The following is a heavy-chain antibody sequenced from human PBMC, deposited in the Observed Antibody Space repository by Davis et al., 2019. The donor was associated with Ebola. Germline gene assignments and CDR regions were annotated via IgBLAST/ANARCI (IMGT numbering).Heavy chain of an antibody. CDR3: AKSGLSFGVVKYHYGMDA. D-gene: IGHD3-3*01. CDR2: ISASGGST. J-gene: IGHJ6*04. CDR1: GFIFRNYV. Sequence: GESLKISCETSGFIFRNYVMTWVRLAPGKGLEWVSSISASGGSTYYADSVEGRFTISRDNSENTLYLQINSLRVGDTAVYYCAKSGLSFGVVKYHYGMDAWGKGTTVTVSS. V-gene: IGHV3-23*01.